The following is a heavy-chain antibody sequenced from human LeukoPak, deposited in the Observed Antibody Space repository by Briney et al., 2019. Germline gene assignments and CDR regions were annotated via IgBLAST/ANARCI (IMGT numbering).Heavy chain of an antibody. CDR1: GFIFRNYA. CDR3: TTLPPLTG. V-gene: IGHV3-30*02. CDR2: IRSGGSGGNIE. Sequence: GGSLRLSCTGSGFIFRNYAIHWVRQAPGKGLEWVAFIRSGGSGGNIEYYADSVKGRFTVSRDNAKNTLYLQMNSLRVEDTAVYYCTTLPPLTGWGRGTLVTVSS. D-gene: IGHD3-9*01. J-gene: IGHJ4*02.